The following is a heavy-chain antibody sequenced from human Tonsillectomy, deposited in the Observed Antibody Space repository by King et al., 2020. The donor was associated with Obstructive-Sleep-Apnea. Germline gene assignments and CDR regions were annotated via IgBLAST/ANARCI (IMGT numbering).Heavy chain of an antibody. Sequence: VQLVESGGGLVQPGGSLRLSCAASGFTVSSNYMSWVRQAPGKGLEWVSVIYSGGSTLYADSVKGRFTISRDNSTNTLSLQMNSLRAEDTAVYYCASDSTTQLWWFDYWGQGTLVTVSS. D-gene: IGHD2-8*02. V-gene: IGHV3-66*01. J-gene: IGHJ4*02. CDR3: ASDSTTQLWWFDY. CDR2: IYSGGST. CDR1: GFTVSSNY.